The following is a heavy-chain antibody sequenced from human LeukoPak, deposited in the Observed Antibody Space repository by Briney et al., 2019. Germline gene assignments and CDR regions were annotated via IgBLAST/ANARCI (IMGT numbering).Heavy chain of an antibody. CDR2: MNPNSGNT. J-gene: IGHJ4*02. Sequence: GASVKVSCKASGYTFTSYDINWVRQATGQWLEWMGWMNPNSGNTGYAQKFQGRVTMTRNTSISTAYMELSSLRSEDTAVYYCARVVVVAATGSNYFDYWGQGTLVTVSS. D-gene: IGHD2-15*01. V-gene: IGHV1-8*01. CDR3: ARVVVVAATGSNYFDY. CDR1: GYTFTSYD.